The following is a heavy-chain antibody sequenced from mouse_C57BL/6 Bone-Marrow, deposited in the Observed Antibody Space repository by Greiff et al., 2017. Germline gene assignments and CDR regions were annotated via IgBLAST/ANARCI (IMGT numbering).Heavy chain of an antibody. V-gene: IGHV1-85*01. D-gene: IGHD1-1*01. CDR2: IYPRDGST. CDR1: GYTFTSYD. J-gene: IGHJ4*01. CDR3: DGSSYGAMDY. Sequence: VKLVESGPELVKPGASVKLSCKASGYTFTSYDINWVKQRPGQGLEWIGWIYPRDGSTKYNEKFKGKATLTVDTSSSTAYMELHSLTSEDSAVXFCDGSSYGAMDYWGQGTSVTVSS.